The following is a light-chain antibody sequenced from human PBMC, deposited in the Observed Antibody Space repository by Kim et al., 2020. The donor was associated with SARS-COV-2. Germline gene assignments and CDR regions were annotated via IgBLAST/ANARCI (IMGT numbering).Light chain of an antibody. J-gene: IGLJ1*01. CDR1: SSNNGAGYD. V-gene: IGLV1-40*01. CDR3: QSYDSSLSGSNV. CDR2: GNS. Sequence: VTISCTGSSSNNGAGYDVHWYQQLPGTAPKLLIYGNSNRPSGVPDRFSGSKSGTSASLAITGLQAEDEADYYCQSYDSSLSGSNVFGTGTKVTVL.